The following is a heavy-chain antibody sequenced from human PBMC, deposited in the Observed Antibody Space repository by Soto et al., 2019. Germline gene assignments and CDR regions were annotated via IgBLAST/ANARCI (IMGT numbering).Heavy chain of an antibody. J-gene: IGHJ6*02. Sequence: SVKVSCKASGGTFSSYAISWVRQAPGQGLEWMGGIIPIFGTANYAQKFQGRVTITADKSTSTAYMELSSLRSEDTAVYYCARGASDFWSGYYYYYGMDVWGQGTTVTVSS. CDR3: ARGASDFWSGYYYYYGMDV. V-gene: IGHV1-69*06. D-gene: IGHD3-3*01. CDR2: IIPIFGTA. CDR1: GGTFSSYA.